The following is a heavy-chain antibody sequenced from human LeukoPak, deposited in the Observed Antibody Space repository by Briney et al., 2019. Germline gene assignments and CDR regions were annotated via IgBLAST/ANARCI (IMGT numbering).Heavy chain of an antibody. CDR1: GGSISSGDYY. CDR2: IYYSGST. CDR3: ARVNAYYYGSGSKIFDY. Sequence: SETLSLTCTVSGGSISSGDYYWSWIRQPPGKGLEWIGYIYYSGSTYYNPSLKSRVTISVDTSKNQFSLKLSSVTAADTAVYYCARVNAYYYGSGSKIFDYWGQGTLVTVS. J-gene: IGHJ4*02. V-gene: IGHV4-30-4*01. D-gene: IGHD3-10*01.